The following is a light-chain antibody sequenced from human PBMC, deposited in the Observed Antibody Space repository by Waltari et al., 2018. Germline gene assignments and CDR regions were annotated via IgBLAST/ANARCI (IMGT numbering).Light chain of an antibody. CDR3: CSYAGTRV. Sequence: QSALTQPASVSGSPGQSIPISRTATSSDLGSYTLVSWYQQHPGKAPKLILYEGTKRPSGVSNRFSGSKSGNTASLTISGLQAEDEADYYCCSYAGTRVFGGGTKLTVL. J-gene: IGLJ3*02. V-gene: IGLV2-23*01. CDR1: SSDLGSYTL. CDR2: EGT.